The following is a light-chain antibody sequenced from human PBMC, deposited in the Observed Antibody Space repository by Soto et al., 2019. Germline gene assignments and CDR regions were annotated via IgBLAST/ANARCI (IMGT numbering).Light chain of an antibody. CDR2: DNI. CDR3: QSYDSSLSGSV. CDR1: RSNIGAGYD. J-gene: IGLJ2*01. V-gene: IGLV1-40*01. Sequence: QSVLTQPPSVSGAPGRRVTISCTGSRSNIGAGYDVHWYQQLPGTAPKLLIYDNIHRPSGIPDRFSGSKSGPSASLAITGLQADDEADYYCQSYDSSLSGSVFGGGTKVTVL.